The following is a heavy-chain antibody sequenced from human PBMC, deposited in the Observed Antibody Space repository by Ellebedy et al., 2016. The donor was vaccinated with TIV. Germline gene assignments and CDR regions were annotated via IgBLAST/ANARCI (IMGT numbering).Heavy chain of an antibody. D-gene: IGHD2-15*01. CDR1: GFTFSTYA. CDR3: ARGGRYCSGGSCYEGGNGMDV. Sequence: GESLKISCAASGFTFSTYAMHWVRQAPGKGLDWLAVISYDGNNKYYADSVKGRFTISRDNSKNTLYLQMNSLRAEDTAVYYCARGGRYCSGGSCYEGGNGMDVWGQGTTVTVSS. CDR2: ISYDGNNK. V-gene: IGHV3-30*07. J-gene: IGHJ6*02.